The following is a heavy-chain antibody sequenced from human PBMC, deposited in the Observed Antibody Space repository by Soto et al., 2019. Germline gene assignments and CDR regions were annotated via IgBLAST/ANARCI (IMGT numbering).Heavy chain of an antibody. J-gene: IGHJ4*02. CDR3: ARGRPHQKQLVPH. D-gene: IGHD6-13*01. Sequence: EVQLVESGGGLVQPGGSLRLSCAASGFTFSSYSMNWVRQAPGKGPEWVSYISSSSSTIYYADSVKGRFTISRDNAKNSLYLQMNSLRDEDTAVYYCARGRPHQKQLVPHWGQGTLVTVSS. CDR2: ISSSSSTI. CDR1: GFTFSSYS. V-gene: IGHV3-48*02.